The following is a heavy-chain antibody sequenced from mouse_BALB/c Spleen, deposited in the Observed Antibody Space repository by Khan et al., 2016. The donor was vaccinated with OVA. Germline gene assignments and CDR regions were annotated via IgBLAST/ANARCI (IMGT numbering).Heavy chain of an antibody. CDR3: TRGDPGSFDY. J-gene: IGHJ2*01. Sequence: QVQLQQPGAELVRPGASVKLSCQASGYTFTNHWINWVKQRPGQGLEWIGNIYPSDNYTNYNHHFKDKATLTVDKSSSAAYMQLSSTTSEDSAVYYCTRGDPGSFDYWGQGTTLTVSS. CDR1: GYTFTNHW. D-gene: IGHD2-13*01. CDR2: IYPSDNYT. V-gene: IGHV1-69*02.